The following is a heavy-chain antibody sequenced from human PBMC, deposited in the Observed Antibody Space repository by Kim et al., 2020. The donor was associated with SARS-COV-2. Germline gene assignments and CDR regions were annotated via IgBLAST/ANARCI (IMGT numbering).Heavy chain of an antibody. CDR3: TGSSYCTRTACGIRGMDV. Sequence: VKGRFTISRDDSKNTVFLQMNSLKSEDTAVFYCTGSSYCTRTACGIRGMDVWGQGTTVIVSS. J-gene: IGHJ6*02. V-gene: IGHV3-15*01. D-gene: IGHD2-8*01.